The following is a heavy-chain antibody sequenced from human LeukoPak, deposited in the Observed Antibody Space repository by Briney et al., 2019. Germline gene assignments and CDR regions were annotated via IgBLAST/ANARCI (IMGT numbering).Heavy chain of an antibody. CDR1: GGSISSYY. CDR3: ARMYSSGWFDAFDI. J-gene: IGHJ3*02. CDR2: IYTSGST. Sequence: SETLSLTCTVSGGSISSYYWSWIRQPPGKGLEWIGYIYTSGSTNYNPSFKSRVTISVDTSKNQFSLKLSSVTAADTAVYYCARMYSSGWFDAFDIWGQGTMVTVSS. V-gene: IGHV4-4*09. D-gene: IGHD5-18*01.